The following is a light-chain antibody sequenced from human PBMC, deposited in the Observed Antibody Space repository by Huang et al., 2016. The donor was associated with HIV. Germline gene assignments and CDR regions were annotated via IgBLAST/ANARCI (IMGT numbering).Light chain of an antibody. Sequence: IVLTQSPATLSWYPGERVTLSCRASQSVGNYIAWYQQHPGQSPKLLIYDTSTRATGTPVRVSGSGSGTDFTLTISSLESEDFAVYYCQQRSSGVTFGGGTKV. CDR2: DTS. CDR3: QQRSSGVT. J-gene: IGKJ4*01. V-gene: IGKV3-11*01. CDR1: QSVGNY.